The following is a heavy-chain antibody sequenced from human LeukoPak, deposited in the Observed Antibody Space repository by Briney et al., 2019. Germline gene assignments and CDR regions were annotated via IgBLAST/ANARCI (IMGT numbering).Heavy chain of an antibody. D-gene: IGHD6-19*01. V-gene: IGHV1-46*01. J-gene: IGHJ4*02. CDR2: INPSGGST. Sequence: ASVKVSYKASEYTFTSYYMHWVRQAPGQGLEWMGIINPSGGSTIYAQKFQGRVTMTRDTSTYTVYMELSSLRSEDTAVYYCARGGGGVAGQLSPDYWGQGTLVTVSP. CDR3: ARGGGGVAGQLSPDY. CDR1: EYTFTSYY.